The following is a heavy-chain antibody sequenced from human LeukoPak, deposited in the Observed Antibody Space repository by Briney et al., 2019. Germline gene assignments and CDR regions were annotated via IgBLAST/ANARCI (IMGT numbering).Heavy chain of an antibody. V-gene: IGHV1-46*01. CDR1: GYTFTSYY. Sequence: ASVKVSCKASGYTFTSYYMHWVRQAPGQGLEWMGIINPSGGSTSYAQKFQGRVTMTRDMSTSTVYMELSSLRSEDTAVYYCAKDRAVRGLARAGGYWGQGTLVTVSS. D-gene: IGHD3-10*01. CDR2: INPSGGST. J-gene: IGHJ4*02. CDR3: AKDRAVRGLARAGGY.